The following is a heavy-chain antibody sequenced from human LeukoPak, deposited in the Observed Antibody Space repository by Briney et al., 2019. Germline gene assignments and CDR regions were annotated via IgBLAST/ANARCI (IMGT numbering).Heavy chain of an antibody. D-gene: IGHD5-18*01. V-gene: IGHV3-21*01. CDR1: GFTFSSYS. CDR2: ISSSSSYI. J-gene: IGHJ4*02. Sequence: GGSLRLSCAASGFTFSSYSMNWVRQAPGKGLEWVSSISSSSSYIYYADSVKGRFTISRDNAKNSLYLQMNSLRAEDTAVYYCARERVDTAMATLCYFDYWGQGTLVTVSS. CDR3: ARERVDTAMATLCYFDY.